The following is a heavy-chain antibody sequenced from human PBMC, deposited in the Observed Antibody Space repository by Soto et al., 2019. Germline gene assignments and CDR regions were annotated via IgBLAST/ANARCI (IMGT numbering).Heavy chain of an antibody. J-gene: IGHJ6*02. Sequence: GASVKVSCKASGYTFTSYHISWVRQAPGQGLEWMGWISAYNGNTNYAQKLQGRVTMTRNTSISTAYMELSSLRSEDTAVYYCARGPFLEPANYYYYGMDVWGQGTTVTVSS. CDR2: ISAYNGNT. D-gene: IGHD3-3*01. CDR1: GYTFTSYH. CDR3: ARGPFLEPANYYYYGMDV. V-gene: IGHV1-18*01.